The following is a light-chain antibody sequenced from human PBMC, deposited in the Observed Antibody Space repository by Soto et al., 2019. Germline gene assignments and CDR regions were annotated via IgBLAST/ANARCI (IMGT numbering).Light chain of an antibody. CDR3: LQHNSYPYT. J-gene: IGKJ2*01. V-gene: IGKV1-17*01. CDR1: QGIGNG. CDR2: AAY. Sequence: DIQMTQSPSSLSASVGDRVIITCRASQGIGNGLAWYQKKTGEAPKRLIYAAYILQSGVPSRFSGRGSGTEFTLTINSLQPEDFATYYCLQHNSYPYTFGQWTELEI.